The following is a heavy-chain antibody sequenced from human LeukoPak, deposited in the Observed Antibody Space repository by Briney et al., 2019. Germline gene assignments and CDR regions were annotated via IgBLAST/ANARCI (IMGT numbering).Heavy chain of an antibody. J-gene: IGHJ1*01. V-gene: IGHV4-39*01. CDR1: GGSISSSSYY. Sequence: SETLSLTCTVSGGSISSSSYYWGWIRQPPGKGLEWIGSIYYSGGTYYNPSLKSRVTISVDTSKNQFSLKLSSVAAADTAVYYCATVWELLKHWGQGTLVTVSS. D-gene: IGHD1-26*01. CDR2: IYYSGGT. CDR3: ATVWELLKH.